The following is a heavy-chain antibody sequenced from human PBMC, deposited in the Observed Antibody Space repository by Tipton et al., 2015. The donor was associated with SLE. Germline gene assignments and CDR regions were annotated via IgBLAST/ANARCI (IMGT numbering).Heavy chain of an antibody. J-gene: IGHJ5*02. CDR1: GGSIRSDAYY. CDR3: ARVLYYYESSPFDL. Sequence: TLSLTCAVSGGSIRSDAYYWSWIRPPAGKGLAWLGHISASGLSSYNPSLGGRVTISIDPSKKQFSLQLTSVVAADTGVYYCARVLYYYESSPFDLWGQGRLVIVSS. CDR2: ISASGLS. D-gene: IGHD3-22*01. V-gene: IGHV4-61*09.